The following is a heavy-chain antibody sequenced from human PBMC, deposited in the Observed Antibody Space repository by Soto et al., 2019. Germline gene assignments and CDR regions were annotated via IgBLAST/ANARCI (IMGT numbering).Heavy chain of an antibody. CDR1: GGSFSGYY. CDR2: INHSGST. CDR3: ARGSGIYRYYYYDSSGYPGQFDY. Sequence: SETLSLTCAVYGGSFSGYYWSWIRQPPGKGLEWIGEINHSGSTNYNPSLKSRVTISVDTSKNQFSLKLSSVTAADTAVYYCARGSGIYRYYYYDSSGYPGQFDYWGQGTLVTVS. V-gene: IGHV4-34*01. D-gene: IGHD3-22*01. J-gene: IGHJ4*02.